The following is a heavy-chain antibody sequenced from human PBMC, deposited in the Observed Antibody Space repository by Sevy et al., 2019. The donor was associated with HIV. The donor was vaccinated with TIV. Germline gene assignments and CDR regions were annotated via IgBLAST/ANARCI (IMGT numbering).Heavy chain of an antibody. CDR2: ISDRGGST. V-gene: IGHV3-23*01. J-gene: IGHJ6*02. Sequence: GSLRLSCAASGFTFSIYAMSWVRQAPGKGLEWVSAISDRGGSTYYADSVQGRFTISRDNSKNTLYLQMNSLRADDTAVYYCAKTGDNSMVRGAYYYYGMDVWGQGTTVTVS. CDR3: AKTGDNSMVRGAYYYYGMDV. D-gene: IGHD3-10*01. CDR1: GFTFSIYA.